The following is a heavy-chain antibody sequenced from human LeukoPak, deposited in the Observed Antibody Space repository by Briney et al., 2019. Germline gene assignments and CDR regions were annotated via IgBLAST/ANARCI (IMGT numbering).Heavy chain of an antibody. CDR3: ARDLVAVAGTVY. D-gene: IGHD6-19*01. V-gene: IGHV3-21*01. CDR2: ISSSSSYI. J-gene: IGHJ4*02. Sequence: PGGSLRLSCAASGFTFSSYSMNWVRQAPGKGLEWVSSISSSSSYIYYADSVKGRFTISRDNAKNSLYLQMNSLRAEDTAVYYCARDLVAVAGTVYWGQGTLVTVSS. CDR1: GFTFSSYS.